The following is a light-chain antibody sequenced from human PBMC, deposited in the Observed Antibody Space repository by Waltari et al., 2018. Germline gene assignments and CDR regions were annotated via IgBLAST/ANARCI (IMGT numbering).Light chain of an antibody. CDR2: KAS. V-gene: IGKV1-9*01. Sequence: DIQMTQSPSSLSASVGDRVTITCRASQGISSYLAWYQQKPGKAPKLLIYKASTLQSGVPSRSSGSGSGTDFTLTISSLQPEDFATYYCQQHNSNPPSFGQGTKVEIK. CDR1: QGISSY. J-gene: IGKJ2*03. CDR3: QQHNSNPPS.